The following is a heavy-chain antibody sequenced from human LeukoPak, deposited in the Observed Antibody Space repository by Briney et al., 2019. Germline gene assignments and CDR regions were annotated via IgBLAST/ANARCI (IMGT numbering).Heavy chain of an antibody. Sequence: SETLSLTCTVSGDSVASGGYYWNWIRQPPGKGLEWIGYIYYSVSTNYNLSLKSRVTISVDTSENQFSLKLTSVTAADSAVYYCARGGRGRNWFDPWGQGTLVTVSS. CDR3: ARGGRGRNWFDP. CDR2: IYYSVST. CDR1: GDSVASGGYY. D-gene: IGHD3-10*01. J-gene: IGHJ5*02. V-gene: IGHV4-61*08.